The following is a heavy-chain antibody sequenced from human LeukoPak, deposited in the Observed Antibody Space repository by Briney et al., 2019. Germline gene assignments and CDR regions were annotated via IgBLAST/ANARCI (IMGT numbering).Heavy chain of an antibody. V-gene: IGHV4-39*01. D-gene: IGHD6-13*01. J-gene: IGHJ6*03. CDR3: ARTGYSSSWRYYYYMDV. Sequence: PSETLSLTCTVSGGSIISNSYYWGWIRQPPGKGLEWIGSIYYSGSTYYNPSLKSRVTISVDTSKNQFSLKLSSVTAADTAVYYCARTGYSSSWRYYYYMDVWGKGTTVTISS. CDR1: GGSIISNSYY. CDR2: IYYSGST.